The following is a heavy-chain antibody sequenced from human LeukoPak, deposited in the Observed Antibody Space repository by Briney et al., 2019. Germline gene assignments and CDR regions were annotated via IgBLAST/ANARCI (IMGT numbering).Heavy chain of an antibody. CDR1: GFTFSSYA. CDR3: ARSGSYLTYYFDY. J-gene: IGHJ4*02. V-gene: IGHV3-23*01. CDR2: ISGSGGST. Sequence: GGSLRLSCAASGFTFSSYAMSWVRQAPGKGLEWVSAISGSGGSTYYADSVKGRFTISRDNSKNTLYLQMNSLRAEDTAVYYCARSGSYLTYYFDYWGQGTLVTVSS. D-gene: IGHD3-10*01.